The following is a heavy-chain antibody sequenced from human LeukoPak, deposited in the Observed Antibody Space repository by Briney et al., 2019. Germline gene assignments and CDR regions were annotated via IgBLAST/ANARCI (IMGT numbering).Heavy chain of an antibody. Sequence: ASVKVFCKASGYTFTSYGISWVRQAPGQGLEWMGWISAYNGNTNYAQKLQGRVTMTTDTSTSTAYMELRSLRSDDTAVYYCARFLMGSRGHLYYFDYWGQGTLVTVSS. J-gene: IGHJ4*02. CDR3: ARFLMGSRGHLYYFDY. CDR2: ISAYNGNT. V-gene: IGHV1-18*01. CDR1: GYTFTSYG. D-gene: IGHD6-13*01.